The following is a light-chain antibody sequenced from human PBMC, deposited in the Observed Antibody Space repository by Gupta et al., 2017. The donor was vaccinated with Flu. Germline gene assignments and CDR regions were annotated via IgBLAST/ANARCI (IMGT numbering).Light chain of an antibody. J-gene: IGKJ2*01. CDR2: DAS. CDR3: QKRSNWPPYT. Sequence: EIVLTQSPAPLSLSPGERATLSCRASQSVGTYLAWYQQKPGQTPRLLIYDASNRATGIPARFSGSGSGTDFTLTISSLEPEDFAVYYCQKRSNWPPYTFGQGTRPEI. V-gene: IGKV3-11*01. CDR1: QSVGTY.